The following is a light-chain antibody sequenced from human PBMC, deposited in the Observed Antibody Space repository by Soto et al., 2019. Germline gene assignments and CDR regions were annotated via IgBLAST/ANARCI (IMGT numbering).Light chain of an antibody. V-gene: IGKV1-5*01. CDR3: QQYNSYWT. Sequence: DIQMTQSPSNLSASVGDRVTITCRASQSISSWLAWYQQKPWKAPKLLIYDASSLESGVPSRFSGSGSGTEFTLTISSLQPDDFATYYCQQYNSYWTFGQGTKVEIK. J-gene: IGKJ1*01. CDR2: DAS. CDR1: QSISSW.